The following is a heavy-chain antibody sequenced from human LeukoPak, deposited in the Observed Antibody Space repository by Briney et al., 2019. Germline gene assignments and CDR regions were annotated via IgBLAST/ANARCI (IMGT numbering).Heavy chain of an antibody. Sequence: SETLSLTCTVSGGSISSSSYYWGWIRQPPGKGLEWIGSIYHSGSTYYNPSLKSRVTISEDTSKNQFSLKLSSVTAADTAVYYCARDRGILQWLASDAFDIWGQGTMVTVSS. J-gene: IGHJ3*02. CDR2: IYHSGST. CDR3: ARDRGILQWLASDAFDI. CDR1: GGSISSSSYY. V-gene: IGHV4-39*07. D-gene: IGHD6-19*01.